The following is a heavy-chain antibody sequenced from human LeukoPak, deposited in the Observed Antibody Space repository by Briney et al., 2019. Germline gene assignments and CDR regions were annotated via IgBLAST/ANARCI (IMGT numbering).Heavy chain of an antibody. V-gene: IGHV3-33*01. CDR2: IWYDGSNK. CDR1: GFTFSSYG. Sequence: GGSLRLSCAASGFTFSSYGMHWVRQAPGKGLEWVAVIWYDGSNKYYADSVKGRFTISRDNSKNTLYLQMNSLRAEDTAVYYCARGVTTVTTKGDAFDIWGQGTMVTVSS. J-gene: IGHJ3*02. D-gene: IGHD4-17*01. CDR3: ARGVTTVTTKGDAFDI.